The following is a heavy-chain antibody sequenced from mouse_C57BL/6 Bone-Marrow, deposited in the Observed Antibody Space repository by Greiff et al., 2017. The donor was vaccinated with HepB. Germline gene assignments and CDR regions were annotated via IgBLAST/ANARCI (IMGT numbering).Heavy chain of an antibody. CDR2: IYPGDGDT. D-gene: IGHD1-1*01. CDR3: ARTGDYGSSYGDY. V-gene: IGHV1-82*01. Sequence: VQLQQSGPELVKPGASVKISCKASGYAFSSSWMNWVKQRPGKGLEWIGRIYPGDGDTNYNGKFKGKATLTADKSSSTAYMQLSSLTSEDSAVYFCARTGDYGSSYGDYWGQGTTLTVSS. J-gene: IGHJ2*01. CDR1: GYAFSSSW.